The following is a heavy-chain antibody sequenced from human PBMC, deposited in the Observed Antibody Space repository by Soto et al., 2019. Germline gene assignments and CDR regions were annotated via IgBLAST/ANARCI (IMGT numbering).Heavy chain of an antibody. J-gene: IGHJ3*02. D-gene: IGHD2-21*02. CDR3: ARVERGTAKTVVDAFDI. CDR2: MSHSGGN. CDR1: GGFVSSGSYY. Sequence: QVQLQQWGAGLLKPSETLSLTCAVDGGFVSSGSYYWSWIRQPPGKGLEWIGEMSHSGGNHFNPSLKSRVTISVDTSKNQFSLKMSSVTAADTALYYCARVERGTAKTVVDAFDIWGPGTMVTVSS. V-gene: IGHV4-34*01.